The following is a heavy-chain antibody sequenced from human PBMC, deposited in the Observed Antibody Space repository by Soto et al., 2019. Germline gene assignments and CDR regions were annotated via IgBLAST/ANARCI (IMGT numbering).Heavy chain of an antibody. Sequence: SETLSLTCAVYGGSFSGYYWSWIRQPPGKGLEWIGEINHSGSTNYNPSLKSRVTISVDTSKNQFSLKLSSVTAADTAVYYCARISIAARPGYYYYMDVWGKGTTVTVSS. CDR2: INHSGST. CDR3: ARISIAARPGYYYYMDV. J-gene: IGHJ6*03. V-gene: IGHV4-34*01. D-gene: IGHD6-6*01. CDR1: GGSFSGYY.